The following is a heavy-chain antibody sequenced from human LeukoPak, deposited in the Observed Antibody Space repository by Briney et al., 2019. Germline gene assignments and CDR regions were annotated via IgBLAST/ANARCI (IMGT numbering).Heavy chain of an antibody. J-gene: IGHJ6*02. CDR1: GGSISSGSYY. Sequence: PSQTLSLTCTVSGGSISSGSYYWSWIRQPAGKGLEWIGRIYTSGSTNYNPSLKSRVTISVDTSKNQFSLKLSSVTAADTAVYYCARDEYYGMDVWGQGTTVTVSS. V-gene: IGHV4-61*02. CDR3: ARDEYYGMDV. CDR2: IYTSGST.